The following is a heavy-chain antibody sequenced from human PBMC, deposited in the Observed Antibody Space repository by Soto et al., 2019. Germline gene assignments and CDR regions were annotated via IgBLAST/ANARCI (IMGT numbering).Heavy chain of an antibody. J-gene: IGHJ4*02. Sequence: ASVKVSCKASGYTFITYGVTWVRQAPGQGLEWMGWITPYNGKTHYAQKFQDRVTMTTDTAATTAYMDLRSLTSDDSAMYFCARDTSHYFDHWGQGMLVTVSS. CDR2: ITPYNGKT. D-gene: IGHD2-2*01. CDR3: ARDTSHYFDH. CDR1: GYTFITYG. V-gene: IGHV1-18*01.